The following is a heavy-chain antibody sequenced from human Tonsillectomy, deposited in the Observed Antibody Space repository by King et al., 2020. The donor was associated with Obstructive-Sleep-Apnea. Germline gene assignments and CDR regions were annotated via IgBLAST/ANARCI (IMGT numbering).Heavy chain of an antibody. V-gene: IGHV3-23*04. Sequence: VQLVESGGGLVQPGGSLRLSCAVSGFTFSSYAMRWVRQAPGKGLEWVSAISGSGGNTYYADSVKGRFTISRDNSKNTLYLQMNSLRAEDTAVYYCAKDGDDNSGYCPYYFDYWGQGTLVTVSS. J-gene: IGHJ4*02. D-gene: IGHD3-22*01. CDR1: GFTFSSYA. CDR2: ISGSGGNT. CDR3: AKDGDDNSGYCPYYFDY.